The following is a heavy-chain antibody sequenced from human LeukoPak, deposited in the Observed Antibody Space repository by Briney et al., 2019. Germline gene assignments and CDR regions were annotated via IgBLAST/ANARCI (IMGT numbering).Heavy chain of an antibody. Sequence: GGSLRLSCAASGFTVSSNYMSWVRQGPGKGVEWVSVIYSGGSTYYADSVKGRFTISRDNSKNTLYLQMNSLRAEDTAVYYCVKLVGVGELFWGHFLEDFWGQGTLVTVSS. CDR3: VKLVGVGELFWGHFLEDF. CDR1: GFTVSSNY. D-gene: IGHD3-10*01. CDR2: IYSGGST. J-gene: IGHJ4*02. V-gene: IGHV3-66*04.